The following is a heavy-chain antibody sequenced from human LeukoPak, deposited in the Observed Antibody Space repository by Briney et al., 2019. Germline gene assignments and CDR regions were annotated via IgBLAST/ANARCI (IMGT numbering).Heavy chain of an antibody. CDR3: ARTGSGTKEFDY. Sequence: ASVKVSCKASGYTFTSYDINWVRQATAPGLEWMGWMNPNSGNTGYAQKFQGRVTITRNTSISTAYMELSSLRSEDTAVYYCARTGSGTKEFDYWGQGTLVTVSS. CDR1: GYTFTSYD. J-gene: IGHJ4*02. V-gene: IGHV1-8*03. CDR2: MNPNSGNT. D-gene: IGHD6-19*01.